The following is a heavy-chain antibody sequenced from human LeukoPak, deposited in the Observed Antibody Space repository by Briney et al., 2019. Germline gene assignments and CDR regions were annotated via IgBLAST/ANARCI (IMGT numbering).Heavy chain of an antibody. D-gene: IGHD5-12*01. CDR1: GGSISSGNYY. CDR3: ARGLGGYSNYDWTWWFDP. CDR2: IDTSGTT. Sequence: SETLSLTCTVSGGSISSGNYYWSWIRQPAGKGLEWIGRIDTSGTTNYNPSLKSRVNILVDTSKNQFSLKLSSVTAADTAVYFCARGLGGYSNYDWTWWFDPWGQGTLVTVSS. V-gene: IGHV4-61*02. J-gene: IGHJ5*02.